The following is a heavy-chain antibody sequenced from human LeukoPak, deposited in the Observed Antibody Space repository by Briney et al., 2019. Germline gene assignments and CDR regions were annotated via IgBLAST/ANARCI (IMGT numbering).Heavy chain of an antibody. CDR1: GYTFTSYD. CDR3: ARVGRDFWSGYSRWYFDL. CDR2: MNTNSGNT. V-gene: IGHV1-8*01. J-gene: IGHJ2*01. D-gene: IGHD3-3*01. Sequence: ASVKVSCKASGYTFTSYDINWVRQATGQGLEWMGWMNTNSGNTGYAQKVQGRVTITTDESTTTAYMELSSLRSEDTAVYYCARVGRDFWSGYSRWYFDLWGRGTLVTVSS.